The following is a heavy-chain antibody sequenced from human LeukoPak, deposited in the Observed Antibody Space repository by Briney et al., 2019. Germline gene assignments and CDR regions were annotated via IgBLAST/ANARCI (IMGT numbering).Heavy chain of an antibody. Sequence: ASVKVSCKASGYTFTSYYMHWVRQAPGEGLEWMGIINPSGGSTSYAQKFQGRVTMTRDTSISTAYMELSRLRSDDTAVYYCARIPGIAVAGDYWGQGTLVTVSS. CDR2: INPSGGST. J-gene: IGHJ4*02. D-gene: IGHD6-19*01. CDR3: ARIPGIAVAGDY. CDR1: GYTFTSYY. V-gene: IGHV1-46*01.